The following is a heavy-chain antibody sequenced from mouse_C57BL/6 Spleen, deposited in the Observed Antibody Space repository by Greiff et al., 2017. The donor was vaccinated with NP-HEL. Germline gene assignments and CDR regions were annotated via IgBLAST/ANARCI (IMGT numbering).Heavy chain of an antibody. J-gene: IGHJ3*01. CDR1: GYTFTSYG. CDR3: ARFGAAPFAY. V-gene: IGHV1-81*01. D-gene: IGHD6-1*01. CDR2: IYPRSGNT. Sequence: VQRVESGAELARPGASVKLSCKASGYTFTSYGISWVKQRTGQGLEWIGEIYPRSGNTYYNEKFKGKATLTAAKSSSTAYMELRSLTSEDAAVDFCARFGAAPFAYWGQGTLVTVSA.